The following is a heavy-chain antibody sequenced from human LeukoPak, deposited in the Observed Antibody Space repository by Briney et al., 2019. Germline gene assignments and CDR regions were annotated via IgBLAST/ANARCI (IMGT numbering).Heavy chain of an antibody. CDR3: ASPDYSNYDAFDI. D-gene: IGHD4-11*01. J-gene: IGHJ3*02. V-gene: IGHV1-2*02. Sequence: ASVKVSCKASGYTFTDYYIHWVRQAPGQGLEWMGWINPNSGGTNYAQKFQGRVTMTRDTSISTAYMELSRLKSDDTAVYYCASPDYSNYDAFDIWGQGTMVTVSS. CDR2: INPNSGGT. CDR1: GYTFTDYY.